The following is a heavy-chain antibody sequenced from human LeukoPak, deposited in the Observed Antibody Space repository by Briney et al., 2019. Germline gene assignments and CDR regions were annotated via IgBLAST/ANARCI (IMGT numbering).Heavy chain of an antibody. CDR1: GFTFNNYA. J-gene: IGHJ4*02. V-gene: IGHV3-23*01. CDR3: AKWRYFDWGYFDY. Sequence: GGSLRLSCAASGFTFNNYAMSWVRQAPGKGLEWVSAISGSGGSTYYADSVKGRFTISRDNSKNTLYLQMNSLRAEDTAVYYCAKWRYFDWGYFDYWGQGTLVTVSS. D-gene: IGHD3-9*01. CDR2: ISGSGGST.